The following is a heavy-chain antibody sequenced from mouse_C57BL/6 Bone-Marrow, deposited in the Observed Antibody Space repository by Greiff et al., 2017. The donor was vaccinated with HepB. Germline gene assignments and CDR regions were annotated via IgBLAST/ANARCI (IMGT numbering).Heavy chain of an antibody. CDR1: GYTFTSYW. CDR3: ASYDYGSSGFAY. D-gene: IGHD1-1*01. Sequence: QVQLQQPGAELVKPGASVKLSCKASGYTFTSYWMHWVKQRPGQGLEWIGMIHPNSGSTNYNEKFKSKATLTVDKSSSTAYMQLSSLTSEDSAVYYCASYDYGSSGFAYWGQGTLVTVSA. V-gene: IGHV1-64*01. CDR2: IHPNSGST. J-gene: IGHJ3*01.